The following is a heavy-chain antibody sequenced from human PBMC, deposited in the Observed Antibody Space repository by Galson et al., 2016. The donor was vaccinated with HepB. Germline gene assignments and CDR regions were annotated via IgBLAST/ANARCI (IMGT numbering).Heavy chain of an antibody. Sequence: SLRLSCAASGFTFSTRWMSWVRQAPGKGLEWVANLKEDGSEKYYADSVRGRFTISRDNSKNTLHLQMNSLRAEDTAVYYCAKDSRLYTSGWGNFDWWGQGTLVTVSS. CDR1: GFTFSTRW. D-gene: IGHD6-19*01. J-gene: IGHJ4*02. CDR2: LKEDGSEK. CDR3: AKDSRLYTSGWGNFDW. V-gene: IGHV3-7*01.